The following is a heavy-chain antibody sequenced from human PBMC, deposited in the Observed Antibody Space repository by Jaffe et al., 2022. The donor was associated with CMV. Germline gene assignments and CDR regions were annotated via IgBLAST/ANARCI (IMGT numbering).Heavy chain of an antibody. CDR2: IRSKAYGGTT. CDR1: GFTFGDYA. V-gene: IGHV3-49*04. CDR3: TRAGRSSTSCYAY. J-gene: IGHJ4*02. D-gene: IGHD2-2*01. Sequence: EVQLVESGGGLVQPGRSLRLSCTASGFTFGDYAMSWVRQAPGKGLEWVGFIRSKAYGGTTEYAASVKGRFTISRDDSKSIAYLQMNSLKTEDTAVYYCTRAGRSSTSCYAYWGQGTLVTVSS.